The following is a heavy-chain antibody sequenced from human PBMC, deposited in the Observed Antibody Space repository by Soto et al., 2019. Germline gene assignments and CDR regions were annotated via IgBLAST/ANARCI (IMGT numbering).Heavy chain of an antibody. D-gene: IGHD3-16*02. V-gene: IGHV3-74*01. CDR1: GFTFSSYW. Sequence: RRLSCAASGFTFSSYWMYWVRQVPEKGLVWVSRINSDGSITNYADAVKGRFTISRDNVKNTLYLQMNSLRAEDTAVYYCVRYPRSVGGSYRPDYWGQGTLVTVSS. CDR2: INSDGSIT. CDR3: VRYPRSVGGSYRPDY. J-gene: IGHJ4*02.